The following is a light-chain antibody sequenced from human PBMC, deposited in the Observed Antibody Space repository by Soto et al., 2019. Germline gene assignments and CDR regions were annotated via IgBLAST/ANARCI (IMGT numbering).Light chain of an antibody. CDR3: RSYTGSSIFV. Sequence: QSALTQPASMSGSPGQSITISCTGTSSDIGTYNYLSWYQQHPGKAPKLLISDVSTRPSGISNRFSGSKSGNTASLTISGLQAEDEADYYCRSYTGSSIFVFGTGTKLTVL. V-gene: IGLV2-14*03. J-gene: IGLJ1*01. CDR2: DVS. CDR1: SSDIGTYNY.